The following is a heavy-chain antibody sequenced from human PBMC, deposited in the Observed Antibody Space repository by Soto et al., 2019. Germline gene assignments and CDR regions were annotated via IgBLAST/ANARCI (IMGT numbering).Heavy chain of an antibody. CDR2: IYYSGST. D-gene: IGHD4-17*01. CDR1: GGSISSGDYY. J-gene: IGHJ4*02. CDR3: ARDIRDYGYYARYFDY. V-gene: IGHV4-30-4*01. Sequence: SETLSLTCTVSGGSISSGDYYWIWIRQPPGKGLEWIGYIYYSGSTYYNPSLKSRVTISVDTTKNQFSLKLSSVTAADTAVDYCARDIRDYGYYARYFDYWGQGTLVTVSS.